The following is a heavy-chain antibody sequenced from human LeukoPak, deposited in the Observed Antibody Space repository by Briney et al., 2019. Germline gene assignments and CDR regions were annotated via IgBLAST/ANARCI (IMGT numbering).Heavy chain of an antibody. J-gene: IGHJ3*02. CDR1: GYTFTSYH. Sequence: ASVKVSCKASGYTFTSYHMHWVRQAPGQGLEWMGIINPSGGTRNYAQKFRGRVTMTRDMSTSTVYMELSSLRSEDTALYYCAREWLTWSYDSSGYYAGSDAFDIWGQGTMVTVSS. V-gene: IGHV1-46*01. CDR2: INPSGGTR. CDR3: AREWLTWSYDSSGYYAGSDAFDI. D-gene: IGHD3-22*01.